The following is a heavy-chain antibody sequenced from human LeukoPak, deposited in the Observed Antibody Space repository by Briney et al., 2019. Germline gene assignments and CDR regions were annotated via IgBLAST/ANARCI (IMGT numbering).Heavy chain of an antibody. CDR3: ARPRTSGSSFRAFDI. D-gene: IGHD1-26*01. J-gene: IGHJ3*02. Sequence: SETLSLTCTVSGGSISSYYWSWIRQPPGKGLEWIGYIYYSGSTNYNPSLKSRVTISVDMSKNQISLKLSSVTAADAAVYYCARPRTSGSSFRAFDIWGQGTLVTVSS. V-gene: IGHV4-59*01. CDR2: IYYSGST. CDR1: GGSISSYY.